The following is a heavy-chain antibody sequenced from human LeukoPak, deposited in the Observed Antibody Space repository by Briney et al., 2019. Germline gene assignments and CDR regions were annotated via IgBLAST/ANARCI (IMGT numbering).Heavy chain of an antibody. CDR2: IYYSGST. J-gene: IGHJ4*02. Sequence: SETLSLTCTVSGGSISSSSYYWGWIRQPPGKRLEWIGYIYYSGSTNYNPSLKSRVTISVDTSKNQFSLKLSSVTAADTAVYYCARDKRDYYDSSGIYYFDYWGQGTLVTVSS. CDR3: ARDKRDYYDSSGIYYFDY. V-gene: IGHV4-61*01. D-gene: IGHD3-22*01. CDR1: GGSISSSSYY.